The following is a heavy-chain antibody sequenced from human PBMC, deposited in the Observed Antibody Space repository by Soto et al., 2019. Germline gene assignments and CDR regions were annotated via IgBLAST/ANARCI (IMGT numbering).Heavy chain of an antibody. D-gene: IGHD3-10*01. CDR2: ISGYIGTT. CDR3: ARDRGTYYYGSGTKATDAFDI. Sequence: ASVKVSCKASGYTFSRYGISWVRQAPGQGLEWMGGISGYIGTTNYAQKFQGRVTITADESTSTAYMELSSLRSEDTAVYYCARDRGTYYYGSGTKATDAFDIWGQGTMVTVSS. J-gene: IGHJ3*02. V-gene: IGHV1-18*01. CDR1: GYTFSRYG.